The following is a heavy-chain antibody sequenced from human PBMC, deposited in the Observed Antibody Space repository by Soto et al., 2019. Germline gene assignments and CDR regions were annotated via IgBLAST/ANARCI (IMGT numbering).Heavy chain of an antibody. J-gene: IGHJ6*02. Sequence: PSQTLSLTCAVSGGSVSSNSAAWNWIRQSPSRGLEWLGRTYYRSKWYNDYAVSVKSRITINPDTSKNQFSLQLNSVTPEDTAVYYCARDFEGSHGYDYYYGMDVWGQGTTVPVSS. CDR2: TYYRSKWYN. D-gene: IGHD1-26*01. CDR3: ARDFEGSHGYDYYYGMDV. V-gene: IGHV6-1*01. CDR1: GGSVSSNSAA.